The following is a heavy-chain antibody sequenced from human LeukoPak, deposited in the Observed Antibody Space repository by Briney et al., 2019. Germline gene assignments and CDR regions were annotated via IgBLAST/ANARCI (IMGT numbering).Heavy chain of an antibody. CDR3: ARVSGSYYWGFDY. D-gene: IGHD1-26*01. Sequence: PGGSLRLSCAASGFTFSSYAMHWVCQAPGKGLEYVSAISSNGGSTYYANSVKGRFTISRDNSKNTLYLQMGSLRAEDMAVYYCARVSGSYYWGFDYWGQGTLVTVSS. V-gene: IGHV3-64*01. CDR1: GFTFSSYA. J-gene: IGHJ4*02. CDR2: ISSNGGST.